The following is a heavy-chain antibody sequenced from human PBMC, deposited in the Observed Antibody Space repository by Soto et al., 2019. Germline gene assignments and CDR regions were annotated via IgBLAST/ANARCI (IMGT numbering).Heavy chain of an antibody. D-gene: IGHD6-13*01. J-gene: IGHJ6*02. V-gene: IGHV1-24*01. CDR3: ATDQVGSSWYRFYYGMDV. CDR2: FDPEDGET. Sequence: GASVKVSCKVSGYTLTELSMHWVRQAPGKGLEWMGGFDPEDGETIYAQKFQGRVTMTEDTSTDTAYMELSSLRSEDTAVYYCATDQVGSSWYRFYYGMDVWGQGITVTVSS. CDR1: GYTLTELS.